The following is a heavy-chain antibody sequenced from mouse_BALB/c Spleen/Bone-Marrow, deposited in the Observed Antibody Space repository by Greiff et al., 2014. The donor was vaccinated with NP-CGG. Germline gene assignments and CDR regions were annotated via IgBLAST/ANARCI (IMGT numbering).Heavy chain of an antibody. CDR3: ARGLEYTMDY. CDR1: GYSFTGYT. D-gene: IGHD2-13*01. V-gene: IGHV1-26*01. J-gene: IGHJ4*01. Sequence: VQLQQSGPELVKPGASMKISCKASGYSFTGYTMNWVKQSHGKSLEWIGLINPYNGGTNYNQKFKGKATLTVDKSSSTAYMELLSLTSEDSAVYYCARGLEYTMDYWGQGTSVTVSS. CDR2: INPYNGGT.